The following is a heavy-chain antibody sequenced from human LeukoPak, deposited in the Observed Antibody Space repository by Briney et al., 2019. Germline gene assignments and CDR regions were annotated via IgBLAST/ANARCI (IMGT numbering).Heavy chain of an antibody. V-gene: IGHV3-48*03. CDR3: ARDRSLDYVVDY. D-gene: IGHD4-17*01. CDR2: ISSGGSAI. J-gene: IGHJ4*02. Sequence: GGSLRLSCLASGFTFSTYEMNWVRQAPGKGLEWISYISSGGSAIEYADSVKGRFTVSRDNAKSSLYLQMNSLRFDDTAICYCARDRSLDYVVDYWGQGTLVTVSS. CDR1: GFTFSTYE.